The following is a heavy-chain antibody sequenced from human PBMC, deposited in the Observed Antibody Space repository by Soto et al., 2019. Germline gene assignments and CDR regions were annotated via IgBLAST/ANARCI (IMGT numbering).Heavy chain of an antibody. V-gene: IGHV3-30*03. CDR2: ISYDGSNK. CDR3: AGDSYGEKIFDY. CDR1: GFTFSSYG. J-gene: IGHJ4*02. Sequence: GGSLRLSCAASGFTFSSYGMHWVRQAPGKGLEWVAVISYDGSNKYYADSVKGRFTISRDNSKNTLYLQMNSLRAEDTAVYYCAGDSYGEKIFDYWGQGTLVTVSS. D-gene: IGHD5-18*01.